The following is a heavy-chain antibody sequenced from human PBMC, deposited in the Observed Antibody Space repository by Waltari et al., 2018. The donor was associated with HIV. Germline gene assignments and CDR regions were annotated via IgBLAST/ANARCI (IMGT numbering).Heavy chain of an antibody. J-gene: IGHJ4*02. CDR3: ARVSRQQQLAFFDY. D-gene: IGHD6-13*01. Sequence: QVQLQQWGAGLLKPSETLSLTCAVYGGSFSGYYWSWIRQPPGKGLEWIGEINHSGSTNYNPSLKSRVTISVDTSKNQFSLKLSSVTAADTAVYYCARVSRQQQLAFFDYWGQGTLVTVSS. CDR2: INHSGST. V-gene: IGHV4-34*01. CDR1: GGSFSGYY.